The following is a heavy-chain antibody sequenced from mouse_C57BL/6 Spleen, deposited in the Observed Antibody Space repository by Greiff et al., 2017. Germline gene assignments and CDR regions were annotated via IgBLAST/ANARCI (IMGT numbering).Heavy chain of an antibody. CDR1: GFNIKDYY. CDR2: IDPEDGET. CDR3: ARRGSYWFAY. Sequence: EVHLVESGAELVKPGASVKLSCTASGFNIKDYYMHWVKQRTEQGLEWIGRIDPEDGETKYAPKFPGKATITADTSSNTAYLQLSSLTSEDTAVYYCARRGSYWFAYWGQGTLVTVSA. D-gene: IGHD1-1*02. V-gene: IGHV14-2*01. J-gene: IGHJ3*01.